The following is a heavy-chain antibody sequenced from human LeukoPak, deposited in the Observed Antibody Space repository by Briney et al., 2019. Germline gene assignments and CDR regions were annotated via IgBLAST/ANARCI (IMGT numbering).Heavy chain of an antibody. J-gene: IGHJ4*02. CDR2: IYYSGST. V-gene: IGHV4-59*08. Sequence: PSETLSLTCTVSGGSINNYYWSWIRQPPGKGLEWIGYIYYSGSTVYNPSLKSRVTISVDTSNNQFSLKLSSVTAADTAVYYCARRWEGYSSSSVFDYWGQGTLDTVSS. CDR3: ARRWEGYSSSSVFDY. D-gene: IGHD6-6*01. CDR1: GGSINNYY.